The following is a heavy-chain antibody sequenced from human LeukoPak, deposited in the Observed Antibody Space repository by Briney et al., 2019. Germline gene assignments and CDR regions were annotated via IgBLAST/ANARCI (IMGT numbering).Heavy chain of an antibody. Sequence: GGSLRLSCAASGFTFSSYGMHWVRQAPGKGLEWVAFTRYDGSNEYYADSVKGRFTISRDNSKNTLYLQMNSLRAEDTAVYYCAKRRAHSGTYRWSDFDYWGQGTLVTVSS. V-gene: IGHV3-30*02. D-gene: IGHD1-26*01. CDR2: TRYDGSNE. J-gene: IGHJ4*02. CDR3: AKRRAHSGTYRWSDFDY. CDR1: GFTFSSYG.